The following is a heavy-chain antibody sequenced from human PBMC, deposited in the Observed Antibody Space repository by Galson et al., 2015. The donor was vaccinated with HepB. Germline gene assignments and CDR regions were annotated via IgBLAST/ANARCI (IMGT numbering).Heavy chain of an antibody. V-gene: IGHV3-23*01. J-gene: IGHJ4*02. D-gene: IGHD2-2*01. CDR3: AKVWPAYIVVVPAAMWY. CDR1: GFTFSSYA. CDR2: ISGSGGST. Sequence: SLRLSCAASGFTFSSYAMSWVRQAPGKGLEWVSAISGSGGSTYYADSVKGRFTISRDNSKNTLYLQMNSLRAEDTAVYYCAKVWPAYIVVVPAAMWYWGQGTLVTVSS.